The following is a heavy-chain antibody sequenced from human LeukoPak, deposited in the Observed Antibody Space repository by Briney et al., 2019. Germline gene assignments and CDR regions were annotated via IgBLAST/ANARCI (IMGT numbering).Heavy chain of an antibody. CDR3: AKDGGLWVSAHWGDS. CDR2: ISYDGSNK. V-gene: IGHV3-30-3*01. CDR1: GFTFSSYA. Sequence: GGSLRHSCAASGFTFSSYAMHWVRQAPGQGLEWVAVISYDGSNKYYADSVKGRFTVSRDNSKNTLFLQMNSLRAEDTAVYYCAKDGGLWVSAHWGDSWGRGTLVTVSS. J-gene: IGHJ4*02. D-gene: IGHD7-27*01.